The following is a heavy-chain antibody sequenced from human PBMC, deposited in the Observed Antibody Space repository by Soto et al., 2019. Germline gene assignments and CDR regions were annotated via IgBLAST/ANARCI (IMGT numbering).Heavy chain of an antibody. CDR2: ISYDGSNK. V-gene: IGHV3-30-3*01. J-gene: IGHJ6*02. CDR3: ARDSTGGGNSDYYYYCDGMDV. CDR1: GFTFSSYA. Sequence: GGSLRLSCAASGFTFSSYAMHWVRQAPGKGLEWVAVISYDGSNKYYADSVKGRFTISRDNSKNTLYLQMNSLRAEDTAVYYCARDSTGGGNSDYYYYCDGMDVWTQGTTVTVSS. D-gene: IGHD4-4*01.